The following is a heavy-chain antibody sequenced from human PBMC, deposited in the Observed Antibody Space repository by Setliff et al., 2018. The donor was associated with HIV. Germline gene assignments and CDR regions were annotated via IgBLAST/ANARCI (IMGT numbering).Heavy chain of an antibody. J-gene: IGHJ4*02. Sequence: SETLYLTCTVSGGSISSSNYYWGWIRQPPGKGLEWIGSIHYSGSTYDNPSLKSRVTISVDTYKNQFSLKVRSVTAAETAVYYCARVRSGAYVWGSYSDYWGQGTLVTVSS. CDR1: GGSISSSNYY. CDR2: IHYSGST. CDR3: ARVRSGAYVWGSYSDY. D-gene: IGHD3-16*01. V-gene: IGHV4-39*07.